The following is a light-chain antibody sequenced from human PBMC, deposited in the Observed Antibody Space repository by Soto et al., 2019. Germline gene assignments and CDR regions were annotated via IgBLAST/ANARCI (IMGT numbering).Light chain of an antibody. CDR3: ISYTSSSRYV. CDR1: SSDVGKYDR. V-gene: IGLV2-18*02. J-gene: IGLJ1*01. Sequence: QSALTQPPSVSGSPGQSVTISCTGTSSDVGKYDRVSWYQQPPGTAPKLIIYEVTNRPSGVPARFSGSKSGNTASLTISGLQAEDEAEYYCISYTSSSRYVFGTGTKVTVL. CDR2: EVT.